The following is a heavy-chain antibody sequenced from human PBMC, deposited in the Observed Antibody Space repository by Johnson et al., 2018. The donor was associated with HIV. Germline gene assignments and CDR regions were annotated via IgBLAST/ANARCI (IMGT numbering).Heavy chain of an antibody. CDR1: GFTFSSYW. CDR2: IKQDGSEK. Sequence: VQLVESGGGLVQPGGSLILSCAASGFTFSSYWMSWVRQAPGKGLEWVANIKQDGSEKYYVDSVKGRFTISRDNAKNSLYLQMNSLRAEETAVYYCARDGIAAEPKWDAFDIWGQGTMVTVSS. V-gene: IGHV3-7*05. J-gene: IGHJ3*02. D-gene: IGHD6-13*01. CDR3: ARDGIAAEPKWDAFDI.